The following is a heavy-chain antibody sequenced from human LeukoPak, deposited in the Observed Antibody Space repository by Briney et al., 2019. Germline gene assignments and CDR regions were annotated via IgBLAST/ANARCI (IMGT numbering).Heavy chain of an antibody. CDR1: GYTFTESN. V-gene: IGHV1-2*06. J-gene: IGHJ6*03. Sequence: ASVKVSCKASGYTFTESNMHWGRQAPGQGLEWMGRINPNSGVTNYAQKFQGRVTMTRDTSISTAYMELSRLRSDDTAVYYCARNVYCRSTSCSYYYYYMDVWGKGTTVTVSS. D-gene: IGHD2-2*01. CDR2: INPNSGVT. CDR3: ARNVYCRSTSCSYYYYYMDV.